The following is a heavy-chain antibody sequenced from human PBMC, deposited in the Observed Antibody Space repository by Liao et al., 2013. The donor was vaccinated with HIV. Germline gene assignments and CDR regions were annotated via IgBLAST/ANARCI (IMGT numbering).Heavy chain of an antibody. CDR3: ARAYTIFGVKAHWYFDL. CDR1: GVSISTGGFY. D-gene: IGHD3-3*01. J-gene: IGHJ2*01. V-gene: IGHV4-61*02. Sequence: QVQLQESGPGLVRPSETLSLTCSVSGVSISTGGFYWNWIRQPAGKGLEWIGRIHFDGTTNHNPSLMSRVSISLDTSRNEVSLSLTSVTAADTAVYYCARAYTIFGVKAHWYFDLWGRWHPCRCLL. CDR2: IHFDGTT.